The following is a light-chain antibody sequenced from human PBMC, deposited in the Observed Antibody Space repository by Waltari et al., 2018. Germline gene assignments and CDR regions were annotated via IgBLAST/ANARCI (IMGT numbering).Light chain of an antibody. J-gene: IGKJ1*01. V-gene: IGKV3-11*01. CDR1: QSVSNY. CDR2: SAS. CDR3: QQRSNWPRT. Sequence: EIVLTQSPDTLSLSPGQRATLSCRSSQSVSNYLAWYQQKPGQAPRLLIYSASYRATGVPVRFIGSGSWTDFTLTISSLEPEDFAVYYCQQRSNWPRTFGQGTKVEIK.